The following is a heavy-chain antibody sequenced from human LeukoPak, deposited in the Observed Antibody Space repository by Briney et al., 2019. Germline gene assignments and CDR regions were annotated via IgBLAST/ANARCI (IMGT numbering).Heavy chain of an antibody. D-gene: IGHD6-13*01. CDR3: AREVASSWYLGWFDP. V-gene: IGHV3-23*01. J-gene: IGHJ5*02. Sequence: PGGSLRLSCAASGFTFNSHAMSWVRQAPGKGLEWVSAINGSGGSTYYADSVKGRFTISRDNSKNTLYLQMNGLGAEDTAIYYCAREVASSWYLGWFDPWGQGTLVTVSS. CDR2: INGSGGST. CDR1: GFTFNSHA.